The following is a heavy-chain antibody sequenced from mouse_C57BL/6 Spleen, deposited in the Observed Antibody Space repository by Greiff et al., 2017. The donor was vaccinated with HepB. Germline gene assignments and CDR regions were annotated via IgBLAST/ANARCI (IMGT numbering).Heavy chain of an antibody. V-gene: IGHV5-6*01. D-gene: IGHD1-1*01. Sequence: EVQLVESGGDLVKPGGSLKLSCAASGFTFSSYGMSWVRQTPDKRLEWVATISSGGSYTYYPDSVKGRFTISRDNAKNTLYLQMSSLKSEDTAMYYCARHGTTKAYAMDYWGHRTSVTVSS. CDR1: GFTFSSYG. J-gene: IGHJ4*01. CDR2: ISSGGSYT. CDR3: ARHGTTKAYAMDY.